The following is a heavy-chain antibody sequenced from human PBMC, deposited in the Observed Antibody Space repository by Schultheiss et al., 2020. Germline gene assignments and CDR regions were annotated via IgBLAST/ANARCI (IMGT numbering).Heavy chain of an antibody. CDR2: TSYDGRNK. V-gene: IGHV3-30*18. D-gene: IGHD4-23*01. Sequence: GESLRLSCAASGFKFSDYGMHWVRQAPGRGLEWVAVTSYDGRNKYYADSVKGRFTISKDNSNNMVYLQMNSLRPEDTAFYYCANDYGGNFGNWGQGTLVTVSS. CDR3: ANDYGGNFGN. J-gene: IGHJ4*02. CDR1: GFKFSDYG.